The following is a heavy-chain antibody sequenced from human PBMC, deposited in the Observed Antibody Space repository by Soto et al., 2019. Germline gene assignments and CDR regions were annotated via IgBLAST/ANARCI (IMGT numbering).Heavy chain of an antibody. CDR3: ARGHSTDCSNGVCSFFYNHEMDV. D-gene: IGHD2-8*01. CDR1: GYSFTDCH. V-gene: IGHV1-2*04. CDR2: INPKSGGT. Sequence: QVQLVQSGAEVKKPGASVRVSCKASGYSFTDCHIHWVRQAPGQGLEWLGRINPKSGGTSTAQKFQGWVTMTRDRSISTVYMELTRLRSDDTAVYFCARGHSTDCSNGVCSFFYNHEMDVWGQGTTVTVSS. J-gene: IGHJ6*02.